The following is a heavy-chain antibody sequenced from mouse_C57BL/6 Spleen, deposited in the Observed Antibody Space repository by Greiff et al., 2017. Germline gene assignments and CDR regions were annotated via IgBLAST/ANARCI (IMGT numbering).Heavy chain of an antibody. CDR3: ARLDYGSDWYFDV. Sequence: VQLQQPGAELVKPGASVKLSCKASGYTFTSYWMHWVKQRPGQGLEWIGMIHPNSGSTNYNEKFKSKATLTVDKSSSTAYMQLSSLTSEDSAVYYCARLDYGSDWYFDVGGTGTTVTVAS. V-gene: IGHV1-64*01. J-gene: IGHJ1*03. CDR2: IHPNSGST. CDR1: GYTFTSYW. D-gene: IGHD1-1*01.